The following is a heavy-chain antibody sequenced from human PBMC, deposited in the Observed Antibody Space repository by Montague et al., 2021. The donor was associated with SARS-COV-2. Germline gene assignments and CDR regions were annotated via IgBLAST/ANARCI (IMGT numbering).Heavy chain of an antibody. Sequence: SETLSLTCTVSGGSVTSSRYYWGWIRQPPGRGLEWVGSISYTGRTYFNPSLKSRLTISVDSSENQFSLRLSSVTAADTAVYYCASSYYYGSVTYVYKYYIDVWGHGTTVTVSS. CDR2: ISYTGRT. V-gene: IGHV4-39*01. J-gene: IGHJ6*03. CDR1: GGSVTSSRYY. CDR3: ASSYYYGSVTYVYKYYIDV. D-gene: IGHD3-10*01.